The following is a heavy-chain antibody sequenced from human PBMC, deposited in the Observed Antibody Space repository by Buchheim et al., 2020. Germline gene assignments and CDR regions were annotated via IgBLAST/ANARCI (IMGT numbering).Heavy chain of an antibody. V-gene: IGHV4-31*03. D-gene: IGHD3-10*02. J-gene: IGHJ4*02. CDR1: GVSISSGAHH. CDR3: ASYYVGEGGRGY. Sequence: VQLQESGPGVAKPSQTVSLTCTVSGVSISSGAHHWAWIRQHPGKGREWIGCIYDSARTYYNPSLQSRVYISVDTSKNQFSLKLTSATAADTALYYCASYYVGEGGRGYWGQGT. CDR2: IYDSART.